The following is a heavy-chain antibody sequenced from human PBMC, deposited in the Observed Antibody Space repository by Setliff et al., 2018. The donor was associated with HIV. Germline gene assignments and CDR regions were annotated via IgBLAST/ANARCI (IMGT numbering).Heavy chain of an antibody. V-gene: IGHV1-18*04. CDR3: ATGHYGSDSYYSIDH. Sequence: ASVKVSCKASGYTFTSYGISWVRQAPGQGLEWMGWISTYKGNTKYEQKFQGRVTMTTDTSTNTIYMQLSSLTSEDTALYYCATGHYGSDSYYSIDHWGQGTLVTVSS. D-gene: IGHD3-10*01. CDR2: ISTYKGNT. J-gene: IGHJ4*02. CDR1: GYTFTSYG.